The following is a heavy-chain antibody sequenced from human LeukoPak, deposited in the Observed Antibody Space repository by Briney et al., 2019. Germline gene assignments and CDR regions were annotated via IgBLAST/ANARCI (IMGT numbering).Heavy chain of an antibody. CDR1: GGTFSSYA. V-gene: IGHV1-69*05. CDR3: ASGGSSWYLGY. Sequence: SVKVSCKASGGTFSSYAICGVREAPGQGLEWMGGIIPILGRANYAQKFQGRVTITTDESTSTAYMELSSLRPEDTAVYYCASGGSSWYLGYWGQGTLVTVSS. D-gene: IGHD6-13*01. CDR2: IIPILGRA. J-gene: IGHJ4*02.